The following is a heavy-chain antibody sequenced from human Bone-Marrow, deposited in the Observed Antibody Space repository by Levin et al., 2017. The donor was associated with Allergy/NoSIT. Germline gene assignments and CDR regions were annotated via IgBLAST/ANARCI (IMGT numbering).Heavy chain of an antibody. CDR3: ARDRITYYYGSGSYDYYYYGMDV. CDR1: GFTFSSYW. CDR2: IKQDGSEK. D-gene: IGHD3-10*01. J-gene: IGHJ6*02. V-gene: IGHV3-7*04. Sequence: GESLKISCAASGFTFSSYWMSWVRQAPGKGLEWVANIKQDGSEKYYVDSVKGRFTISRDNAKNSLYLQMNSLRAEDTAVYYCARDRITYYYGSGSYDYYYYGMDVWGQGTTVTVSS.